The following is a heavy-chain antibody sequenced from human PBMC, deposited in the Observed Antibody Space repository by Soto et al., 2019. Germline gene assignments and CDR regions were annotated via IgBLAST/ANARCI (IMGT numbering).Heavy chain of an antibody. D-gene: IGHD3-10*01. CDR3: ARGARNYYYFDY. J-gene: IGHJ4*02. CDR2: IKSDAITT. CDR1: GFIFSDYW. V-gene: IGHV3-74*01. Sequence: EVQLVESGGGLVQPGGSLRLSCAASGFIFSDYWIHWVRQAPGKGLVWVSRIKSDAITTNYADSVWGRLTISRDNAKNTVYLQMNSLRAEDTAVYYCARGARNYYYFDYWGQGTLVTVSS.